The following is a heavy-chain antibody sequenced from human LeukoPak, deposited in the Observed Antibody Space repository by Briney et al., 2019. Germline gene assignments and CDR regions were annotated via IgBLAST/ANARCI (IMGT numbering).Heavy chain of an antibody. V-gene: IGHV3-11*05. Sequence: GGSLRLSCAASGFSFSDYCMSWIRQAPGKGLEWVSYISSRSSSTNYADSVKGRFTMSRDNAKDSLYLQMNSLRAEDTAVYYCARDMRTGWYAADYWGQGTLVTVSS. D-gene: IGHD6-19*01. CDR3: ARDMRTGWYAADY. CDR1: GFSFSDYC. CDR2: ISSRSSST. J-gene: IGHJ4*02.